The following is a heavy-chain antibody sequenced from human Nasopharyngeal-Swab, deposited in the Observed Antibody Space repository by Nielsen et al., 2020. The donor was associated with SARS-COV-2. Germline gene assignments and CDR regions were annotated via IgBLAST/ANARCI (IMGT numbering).Heavy chain of an antibody. CDR2: INPSGTST. CDR1: GYIFNDHF. Sequence: ASVKVSCKAPGYIFNDHFIHWVRQAPGQGLEWMGIINPSGTSTTHAQRFQGRVTLTWDTSISTAYMELSSLRSKDTAVYYCTRGVPDFGYWGQGTLVTVSS. CDR3: TRGVPDFGY. J-gene: IGHJ4*02. V-gene: IGHV1-46*02. D-gene: IGHD3-10*01.